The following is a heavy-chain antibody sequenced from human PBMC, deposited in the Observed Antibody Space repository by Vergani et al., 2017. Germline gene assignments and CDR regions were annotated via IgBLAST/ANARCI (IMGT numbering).Heavy chain of an antibody. CDR1: GGSISSYY. CDR2: IYYSGST. J-gene: IGHJ5*02. D-gene: IGHD6-13*01. V-gene: IGHV4-59*01. CDR3: ARDSAAGTPGNWFDP. Sequence: QVQLQESGPGLVKHSETLSLTCTVSGGSISSYYWSWIRQPPGKGLEWIGYIYYSGSTNYNPSLKSRVTISVDTSKNQFSLKLSSVTAADTAVYYCARDSAAGTPGNWFDPWGQGTLVTVSS.